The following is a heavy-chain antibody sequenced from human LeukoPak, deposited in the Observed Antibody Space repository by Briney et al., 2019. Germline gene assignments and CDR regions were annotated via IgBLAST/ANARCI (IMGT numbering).Heavy chain of an antibody. V-gene: IGHV3-64*01. J-gene: IGHJ4*02. D-gene: IGHD2-2*01. CDR2: ISSNGGST. Sequence: PGGSLRLSCAASAFTFSSYAMHWVRQAPGKGMKYVSAISSNGGSTYYASSVEGRFTISRDKSKNTLYLQMGSLRAEDMAVYYCARGGGDCSSTSCYLEYWGQGTLVTVFS. CDR3: ARGGGDCSSTSCYLEY. CDR1: AFTFSSYA.